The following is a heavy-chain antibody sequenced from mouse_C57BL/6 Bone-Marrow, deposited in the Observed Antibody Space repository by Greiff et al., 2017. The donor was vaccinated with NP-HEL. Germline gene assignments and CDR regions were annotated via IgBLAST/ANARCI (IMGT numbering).Heavy chain of an antibody. CDR2: IDPENGDT. Sequence: VQLKESGAELVRPGASVKLSCTASGFNIKDDYMHWVKQRPEQGLEWIGWIDPENGDTEYASKFQGKATITADTSSNTAYLQLSSLTSEDTAVYYCTTQSNYQDYYWGQGTSVTVSS. CDR3: TTQSNYQDYY. J-gene: IGHJ4*01. CDR1: GFNIKDDY. V-gene: IGHV14-4*01. D-gene: IGHD2-5*01.